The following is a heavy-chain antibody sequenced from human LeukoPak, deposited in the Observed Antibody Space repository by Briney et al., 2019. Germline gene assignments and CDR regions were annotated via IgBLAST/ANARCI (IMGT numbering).Heavy chain of an antibody. CDR3: ARGLGSGWWLTFDAFDI. D-gene: IGHD6-19*01. CDR1: GFTFSSHG. Sequence: GGSLRLSCAASGFTFSSHGMHWVRQAPGKGLEWVAVTSYDGSNKYYADSVKGRFTISRDNSKNTLYLQMNSLRAEDTAVYYCARGLGSGWWLTFDAFDIWGQGTMVTVSS. CDR2: TSYDGSNK. J-gene: IGHJ3*02. V-gene: IGHV3-30*03.